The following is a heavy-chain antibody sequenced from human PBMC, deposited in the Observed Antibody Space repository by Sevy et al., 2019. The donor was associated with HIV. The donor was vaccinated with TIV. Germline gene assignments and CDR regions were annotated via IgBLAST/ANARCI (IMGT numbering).Heavy chain of an antibody. CDR1: GFTFSSYE. CDR3: ASLTVHFDWLLP. J-gene: IGHJ5*02. Sequence: GGSLRLSCAASGFTFSSYEMNWVHQAPGKGLEWVSYISSSGSTIYYADSVKGRFTISRDNAKNSLYLQMNSLRAEDTAVYYCASLTVHFDWLLPWGQGTLVTVSS. CDR2: ISSSGSTI. D-gene: IGHD3-9*01. V-gene: IGHV3-48*03.